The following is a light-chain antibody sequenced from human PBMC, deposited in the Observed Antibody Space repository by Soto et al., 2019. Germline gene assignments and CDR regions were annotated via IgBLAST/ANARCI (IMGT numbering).Light chain of an antibody. V-gene: IGKV3-11*01. J-gene: IGKJ5*01. CDR1: QSVSGY. CDR2: ADS. Sequence: EIVLTQSPATLSLSPGGTATLSCRASQSVSGYIGWYQQKPGQAPRLLIYADSNRATGIPARFSGSGSGTDFTLTISSLEPEDFSVYYCQQRYNWPITFGQGTRLEN. CDR3: QQRYNWPIT.